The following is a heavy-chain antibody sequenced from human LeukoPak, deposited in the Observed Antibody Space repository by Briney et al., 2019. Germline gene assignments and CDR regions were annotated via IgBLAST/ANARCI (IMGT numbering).Heavy chain of an antibody. CDR1: GLSLNTAGVG. Sequence: QSGPTLVKPTQTLTLTCTLSGLSLNTAGVGVGWIRQPPGKALEWLALIYWDDDKRYNPSLKTRLTITKGTSKNQVVLTVTNMDPVDTATYYCAKAGYGSGSYLRYYYYGMDVRGQGTTVTVSS. CDR3: AKAGYGSGSYLRYYYYGMDV. D-gene: IGHD3-10*01. J-gene: IGHJ6*02. V-gene: IGHV2-5*02. CDR2: IYWDDDK.